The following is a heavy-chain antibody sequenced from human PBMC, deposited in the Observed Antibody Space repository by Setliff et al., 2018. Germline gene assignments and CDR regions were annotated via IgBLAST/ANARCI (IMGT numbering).Heavy chain of an antibody. CDR2: VYDRGSI. V-gene: IGHV4-59*01. J-gene: IGHJ4*01. Sequence: SETLSLTCTVSGASISNDYWSWIRQPPGKGLEWIGHVYDRGSISAYNPSLKSRVTIPVDTSKNQFSLNLNSVTAADTAVYYCARDFELLENYDIRGVFFDYWGQGTLVTVSS. D-gene: IGHD3-9*01. CDR1: GASISNDY. CDR3: ARDFELLENYDIRGVFFDY.